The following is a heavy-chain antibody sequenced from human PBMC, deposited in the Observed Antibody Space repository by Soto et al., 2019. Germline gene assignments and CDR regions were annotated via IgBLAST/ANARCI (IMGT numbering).Heavy chain of an antibody. CDR2: IIPIFGTA. D-gene: IGHD3-22*01. J-gene: IGHJ4*02. V-gene: IGHV1-69*06. CDR1: GGTFSSYA. CDR3: AITVWEFGSSGYYIYFDY. Sequence: GASVKVSCKASGGTFSSYAISWVRQAPGQGLEWMGGIIPIFGTANYAQKFQGRVTITADKSTSTAYMELSSLRSEDTAVYYCAITVWEFGSSGYYIYFDYWGQGTLVTVSS.